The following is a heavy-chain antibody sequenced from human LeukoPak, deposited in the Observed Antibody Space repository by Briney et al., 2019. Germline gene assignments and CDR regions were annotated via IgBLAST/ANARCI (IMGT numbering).Heavy chain of an antibody. Sequence: PGGSLRLSCAASGFTFSDYYMSWIRQAPGKGLEWVSYISSSGSTIYYADSVKGQFTISRDNAKNSLYLQMNSLRAEDTAVYYCASSTTGGYSYGHFDYWGQGTLVTVSS. CDR3: ASSTTGGYSYGHFDY. CDR1: GFTFSDYY. CDR2: ISSSGSTI. D-gene: IGHD5-18*01. J-gene: IGHJ4*02. V-gene: IGHV3-11*01.